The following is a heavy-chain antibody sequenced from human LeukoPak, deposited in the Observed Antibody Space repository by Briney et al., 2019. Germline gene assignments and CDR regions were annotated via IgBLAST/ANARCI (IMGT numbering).Heavy chain of an antibody. J-gene: IGHJ3*02. D-gene: IGHD3-9*01. CDR2: INPNSGGT. V-gene: IGHV1-2*02. Sequence: ASVKVSCKASGYTFTGYYMHWVRQAPGQGLEWMGWINPNSGGTNYAQKFQGRVTMTRDTSISTAYMELSRLRSDDTAVYYCARDYDILTGYYTRVFDIWGQGTMVTVSS. CDR1: GYTFTGYY. CDR3: ARDYDILTGYYTRVFDI.